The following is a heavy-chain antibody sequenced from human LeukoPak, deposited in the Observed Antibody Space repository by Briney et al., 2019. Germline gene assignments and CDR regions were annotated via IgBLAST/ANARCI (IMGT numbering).Heavy chain of an antibody. CDR2: IIPIFGTA. CDR3: AKGKGIVVVPAAMGNWFDP. D-gene: IGHD2-2*01. V-gene: IGHV1-69*13. J-gene: IGHJ5*02. Sequence: SVKVSCKASGGTFSSYAISWVRQAPGQGLEWMGGIIPIFGTANYAQKFQGRVTITADESTSTAYMELSSLRSEDTAVYYCAKGKGIVVVPAAMGNWFDPWGQGTLVTVSS. CDR1: GGTFSSYA.